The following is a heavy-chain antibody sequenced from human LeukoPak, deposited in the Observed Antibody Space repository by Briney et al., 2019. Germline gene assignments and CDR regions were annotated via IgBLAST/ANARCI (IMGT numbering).Heavy chain of an antibody. CDR2: IYYAGTT. J-gene: IGHJ4*02. Sequence: SETLSLTCTMSGDSTNTYFWSWIRQPPGKGLEWIGYIYYAGTTNYNPSLKSRVTISVDTSKNQFSLRLSSVTAADTAVYYCASKSSDHGELRFDYWGQGTLVTVSS. V-gene: IGHV4-59*01. D-gene: IGHD4-17*01. CDR1: GDSTNTYF. CDR3: ASKSSDHGELRFDY.